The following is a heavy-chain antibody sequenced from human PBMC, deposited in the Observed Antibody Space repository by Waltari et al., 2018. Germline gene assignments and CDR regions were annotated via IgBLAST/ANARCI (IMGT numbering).Heavy chain of an antibody. CDR2: IYHNGIT. CDR1: DGPISPHF. D-gene: IGHD2-15*01. V-gene: IGHV4-59*08. Sequence: QVQLQESGPGLVKPSETLSLTCTVSDGPISPHFWTWIRQTPGKGLEYIGYIYHNGITNYNPSLKSRVTISLDTSKTQFSLELSSVTAADTAVYYCARRIDTDSLYGLDVWGPGITVAVAS. J-gene: IGHJ6*02. CDR3: ARRIDTDSLYGLDV.